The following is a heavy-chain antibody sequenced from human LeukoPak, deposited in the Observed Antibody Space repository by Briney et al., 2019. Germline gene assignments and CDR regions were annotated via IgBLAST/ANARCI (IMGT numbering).Heavy chain of an antibody. CDR2: MNPNSGYS. V-gene: IGHV1-8*01. CDR3: ARSKTGSLGNWFDL. J-gene: IGHJ5*02. CDR1: GYTFTSYD. D-gene: IGHD1-1*01. Sequence: ASVKVSCKASGYTFTSYDINWVRRATGQGLEWMGWMNPNSGYSGYAQKFQARVTMARNTSISTAYMELSNLRFEDTAVYYCARSKTGSLGNWFDLWGQGTLVTVSS.